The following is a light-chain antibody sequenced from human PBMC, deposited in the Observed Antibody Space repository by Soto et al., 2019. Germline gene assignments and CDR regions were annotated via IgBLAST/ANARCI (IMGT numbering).Light chain of an antibody. V-gene: IGKV1-6*01. CDR1: QDIRNR. CDR2: AAS. Sequence: AIQMTQSPSSLSASVGDRVTITCRASQDIRNRLGWYQQKPGKAPRLLIYAASSLQSEVPSRFSGSGSGTDFTLTISCLQPEDFATYYCLQDNNYPWTFGQGTKVETK. CDR3: LQDNNYPWT. J-gene: IGKJ1*01.